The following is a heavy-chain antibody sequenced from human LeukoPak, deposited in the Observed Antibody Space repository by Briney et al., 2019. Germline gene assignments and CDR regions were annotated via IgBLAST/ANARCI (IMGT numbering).Heavy chain of an antibody. CDR2: ISSRNSTI. Sequence: GGSLRLSCAASRFTFSSYSMNWVRQAPGKGLEWVSFISSRNSTIYYADSVKGRFTISRDNAKKLVFLQMNSLRAEDTAVYYCARETYSMVRGVMFSYMDVWGKGTTVTISS. D-gene: IGHD3-10*01. J-gene: IGHJ6*03. V-gene: IGHV3-48*01. CDR1: RFTFSSYS. CDR3: ARETYSMVRGVMFSYMDV.